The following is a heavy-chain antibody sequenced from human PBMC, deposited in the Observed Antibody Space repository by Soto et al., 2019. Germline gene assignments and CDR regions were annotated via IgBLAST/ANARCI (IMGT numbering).Heavy chain of an antibody. CDR3: ARGGYTLGDFDI. CDR1: GGSFSGYY. J-gene: IGHJ3*02. D-gene: IGHD6-25*01. CDR2: INHSGST. V-gene: IGHV4-34*01. Sequence: SETLSLTCAVYGGSFSGYYWSWIRQPPGKGLEWIGEINHSGSTNYNPSLKSRVTISVDTSKNQFPLKLSSVTAADTAVYYCARGGYTLGDFDIWGQGTMVTVSS.